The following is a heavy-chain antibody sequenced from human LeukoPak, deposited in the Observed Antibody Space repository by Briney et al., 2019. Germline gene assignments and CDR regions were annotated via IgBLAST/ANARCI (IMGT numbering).Heavy chain of an antibody. CDR3: ARDTLGHLIDY. V-gene: IGHV1-46*01. CDR1: GYTFTSYY. Sequence: ALVKVSCKASGYTFTSYYMHWVRQAPGQGLEWMGIINPSGGSTSYAQKFQGRVTMTRDMSTSTVYMELSSLRSEDTAVYYCARDTLGHLIDYWGQGTLVTVSS. J-gene: IGHJ4*02. D-gene: IGHD3-3*02. CDR2: INPSGGST.